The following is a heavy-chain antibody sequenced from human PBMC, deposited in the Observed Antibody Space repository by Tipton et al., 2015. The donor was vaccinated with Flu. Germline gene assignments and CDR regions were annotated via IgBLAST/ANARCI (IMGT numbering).Heavy chain of an antibody. CDR2: VYTSGST. J-gene: IGHJ2*01. CDR3: ARMQDAALVFWYFDL. CDR1: GDSIGSGYF. Sequence: TLSLTCSVSGDSIGSGYFWSWIRQPAGKGLEWIGRVYTSGSTNYNPSLKSRVSISIDTSKNQFSLKLTSVTAADTAVYYCARMQDAALVFWYFDLWGRGTLVTVSS. V-gene: IGHV4-61*02. D-gene: IGHD5-18*01.